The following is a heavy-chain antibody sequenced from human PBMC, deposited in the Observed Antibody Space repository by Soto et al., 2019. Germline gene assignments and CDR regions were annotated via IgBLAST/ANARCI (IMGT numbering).Heavy chain of an antibody. CDR1: GFTFSSYG. CDR2: ISYDGSNK. J-gene: IGHJ4*02. Sequence: GGSLRLSCAASGFTFSSYGMHWVRQAPGKGLEWVAVISYDGSNKYYADSVKGRFTISRDNSKNTLYLQMNSLRAEDTAVYYCAKDRARRMATIESFDYWGQGTLVTVSS. CDR3: AKDRARRMATIESFDY. V-gene: IGHV3-30*18. D-gene: IGHD5-12*01.